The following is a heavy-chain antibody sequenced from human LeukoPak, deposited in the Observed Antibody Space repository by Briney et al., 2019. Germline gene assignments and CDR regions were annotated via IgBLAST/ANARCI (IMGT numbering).Heavy chain of an antibody. V-gene: IGHV1-18*01. CDR1: GYTFTSYG. CDR3: ARDWQGYAAIGWLGEELNNWFDP. D-gene: IGHD3-10*01. CDR2: ISAYNGNT. J-gene: IGHJ5*02. Sequence: ASVKVSCKASGYTFTSYGISWVRQAPGQGLEWMGWISAYNGNTNYAQKLQGRVTMTTDTSTSTAYMELRSLRSDDTAVYYCARDWQGYAAIGWLGEELNNWFDPWGQGTLVTVSS.